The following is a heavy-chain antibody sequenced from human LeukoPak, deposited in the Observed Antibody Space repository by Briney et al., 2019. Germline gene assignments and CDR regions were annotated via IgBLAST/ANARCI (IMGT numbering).Heavy chain of an antibody. V-gene: IGHV1-18*01. D-gene: IGHD4-17*01. Sequence: ASVKVSCKASGYIFTNYRITWVRQAPGQGLEWMGWINPNSGGTNYAQKFQGRVTMTRDMSTSTVYMELSSLRSEDTAVYYCARGTVTTVFDYWGQGTLVTVSS. CDR2: INPNSGGT. J-gene: IGHJ4*02. CDR1: GYIFTNYR. CDR3: ARGTVTTVFDY.